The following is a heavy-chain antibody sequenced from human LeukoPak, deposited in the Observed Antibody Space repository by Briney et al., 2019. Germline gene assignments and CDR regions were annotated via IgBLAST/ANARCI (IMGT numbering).Heavy chain of an antibody. CDR2: IKSKTDGGTT. D-gene: IGHD5-18*01. CDR3: AHRDTTMVRVDY. CDR1: GFTFRNAS. Sequence: GGSLGLSCAASGFTFRNASMSWVRQAPGKGLEWVGRIKSKTDGGTTDYAAPVKGRFTISRGDSQNTLYLQMNSLTTEDTAVYFCAHRDTTMVRVDYWGQGTLVTVSS. J-gene: IGHJ4*02. V-gene: IGHV3-15*01.